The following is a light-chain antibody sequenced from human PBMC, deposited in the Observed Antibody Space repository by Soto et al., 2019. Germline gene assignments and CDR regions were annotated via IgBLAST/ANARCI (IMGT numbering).Light chain of an antibody. CDR2: EVT. CDR3: TSYTPTIPIGSV. CDR1: SSDVGGYNS. V-gene: IGLV2-14*01. J-gene: IGLJ1*01. Sequence: QSALTQPASVSGSPGQSITISCTGTSSDVGGYNSVSWYQQHPGKAPKLIIYEVTNRPSGVSTRFSASKSDNTASLTISGLQAEDEDDYYCTSYTPTIPIGSVFGTGTKLTVL.